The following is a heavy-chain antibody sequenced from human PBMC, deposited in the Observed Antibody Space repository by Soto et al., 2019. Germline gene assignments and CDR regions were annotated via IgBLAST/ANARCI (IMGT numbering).Heavy chain of an antibody. CDR1: GFTFSGSA. J-gene: IGHJ3*02. CDR3: TRRLPVTTGAYAFDI. Sequence: GGSLRLSCAASGFTFSGSAMPWVRQASGKGLEWVGRIRSKANSYATAYAASVKGRFTISRDDSKNTAYLQMNSLKTEDTAVYYCTRRLPVTTGAYAFDIWGQGTMVTVSS. D-gene: IGHD4-17*01. V-gene: IGHV3-73*01. CDR2: IRSKANSYAT.